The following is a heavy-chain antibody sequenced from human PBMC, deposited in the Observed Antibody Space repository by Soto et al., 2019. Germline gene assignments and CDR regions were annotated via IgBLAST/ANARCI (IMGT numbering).Heavy chain of an antibody. V-gene: IGHV4-4*07. Sequence: SETLSLTWTVSGGSISRYYWSWIRQPAGKGLEWIGSIYTSGSTNYNPSLKSRVTMSVDTSKNQFSLKLSSVTAADTAVYYCARDSVARDFWSGYGYYYYYGMDVWGQGTTVT. D-gene: IGHD3-3*01. CDR1: GGSISRYY. CDR3: ARDSVARDFWSGYGYYYYYGMDV. CDR2: IYTSGST. J-gene: IGHJ6*02.